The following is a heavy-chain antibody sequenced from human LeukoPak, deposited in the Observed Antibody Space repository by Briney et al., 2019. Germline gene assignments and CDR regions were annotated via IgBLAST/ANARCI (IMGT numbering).Heavy chain of an antibody. V-gene: IGHV4-59*12. D-gene: IGHD3-22*01. CDR3: ARGPPTDYYDSSGFYYVFDY. Sequence: SETLSLTCTVSGGSISSYYWSWIRQPPGKGLEWIGYIYYSGSTNYNPSLKSRVTISVDTSKNQFSLKLSSVTAADTAVYFCARGPPTDYYDSSGFYYVFDYWGQGTLVTVSS. CDR2: IYYSGST. CDR1: GGSISSYY. J-gene: IGHJ4*02.